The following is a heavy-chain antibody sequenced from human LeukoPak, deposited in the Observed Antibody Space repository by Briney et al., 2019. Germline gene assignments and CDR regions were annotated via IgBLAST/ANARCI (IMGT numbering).Heavy chain of an antibody. J-gene: IGHJ6*03. CDR1: GGSFSGYY. CDR2: INHSGST. CDR3: ARGVYNYYYMDV. V-gene: IGHV4-34*01. Sequence: SETLSLTCAVYGGSFSGYYWSWIRQPPGKGLEWIGEINHSGSTTYSPSLKSRVTISVDMSENQLSLKLNSVTAADTAVYYCARGVYNYYYMDVWGRGATVTVSS.